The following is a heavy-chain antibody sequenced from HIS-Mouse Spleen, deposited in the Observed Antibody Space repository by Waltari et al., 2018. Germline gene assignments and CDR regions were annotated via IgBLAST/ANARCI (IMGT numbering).Heavy chain of an antibody. CDR3: ARGSSRGYYYYYGMDV. D-gene: IGHD5-12*01. CDR1: GYTFTSYG. J-gene: IGHJ6*02. CDR2: ISAYNGNT. Sequence: QVQLVQSGAEVKKPGASVKVSCKASGYTFTSYGISWVRQAPGQGLEWMGWISAYNGNTNYAQTVQGRGTMTTDTSTSTAYMELRSLRSDDTAVYYCARGSSRGYYYYYGMDVWGQGTTVTVSS. V-gene: IGHV1-18*01.